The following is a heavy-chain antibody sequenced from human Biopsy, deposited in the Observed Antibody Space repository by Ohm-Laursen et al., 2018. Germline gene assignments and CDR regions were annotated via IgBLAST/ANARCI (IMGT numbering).Heavy chain of an antibody. D-gene: IGHD3-10*01. CDR2: IWYDGSNK. V-gene: IGHV3-33*01. CDR1: GFTVSSYG. J-gene: IGHJ6*02. Sequence: SLRLSCAASGFTVSSYGMHWVRQAPGKGLEWVAVIWYDGSNKYYADSVKGRFTISRDNSKNTLFLQMNNLRAEDTAVYYCARDHYYGSANYFGYYNMDVWGQGTTVTVSS. CDR3: ARDHYYGSANYFGYYNMDV.